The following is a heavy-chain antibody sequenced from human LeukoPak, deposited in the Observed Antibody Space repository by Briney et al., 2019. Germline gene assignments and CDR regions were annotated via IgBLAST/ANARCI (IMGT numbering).Heavy chain of an antibody. D-gene: IGHD3-9*01. CDR3: ARDVLRYFDWFTYYYYGMDV. Sequence: GGSLRLSCAASGFTFSSYSLNWVRQAPGKGLEWVSYISSSGSTIYYADSVKGRFTISRDNAKNSLYLQMNSLRAEDTAVYYCARDVLRYFDWFTYYYYGMDVWGQGTTVTVSS. CDR1: GFTFSSYS. V-gene: IGHV3-48*04. CDR2: ISSSGSTI. J-gene: IGHJ6*02.